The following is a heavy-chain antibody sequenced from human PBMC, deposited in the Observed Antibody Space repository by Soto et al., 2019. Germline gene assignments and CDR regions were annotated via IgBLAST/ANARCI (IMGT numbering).Heavy chain of an antibody. V-gene: IGHV4-4*02. CDR3: ARGGGNFGQYFDL. CDR1: GGSISKRRW. D-gene: IGHD2-21*01. J-gene: IGHJ2*01. Sequence: QVQLQESGPGLVKPSGTLSLTCVVSGGSISKRRWWSWVRQPPGKGLEWIGEIYHTGSTNNKPSLKSRVTISVDMSKNQFSLNLKSVTAADTAVYYCARGGGNFGQYFDLWGRGTLVTVSS. CDR2: IYHTGST.